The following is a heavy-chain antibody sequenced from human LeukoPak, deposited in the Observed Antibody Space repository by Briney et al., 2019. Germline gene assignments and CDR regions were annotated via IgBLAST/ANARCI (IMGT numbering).Heavy chain of an antibody. CDR1: GGSISSSNW. CDR3: ARVVDRGESYDSSGYFDY. J-gene: IGHJ4*02. Sequence: PAETLSLTCAVSGGSISSSNWWSWVRQPPGKGLEWIGEIYHSGSTNYNPSLKSRVTISVDKSKNQFSLKLSSVTAADTAVYYCARVVDRGESYDSSGYFDYWGQGTLVTVSS. D-gene: IGHD3-22*01. CDR2: IYHSGST. V-gene: IGHV4-4*02.